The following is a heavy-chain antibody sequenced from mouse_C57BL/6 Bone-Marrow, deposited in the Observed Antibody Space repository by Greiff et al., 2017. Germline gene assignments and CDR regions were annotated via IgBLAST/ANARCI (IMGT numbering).Heavy chain of an antibody. V-gene: IGHV1-81*01. CDR1: GYTFTSYG. CDR3: AREGLRWFAY. Sequence: LEESGAELARPGASVKLSRKASGYTFTSYGISWVQQRTGKGLEWIGEIYPRSGNTYYTEKLQGKATLTADKSSSIAYLELRSLTTDDSAVYFCAREGLRWFAYWGQGTLVTGSA. D-gene: IGHD2-4*01. J-gene: IGHJ3*01. CDR2: IYPRSGNT.